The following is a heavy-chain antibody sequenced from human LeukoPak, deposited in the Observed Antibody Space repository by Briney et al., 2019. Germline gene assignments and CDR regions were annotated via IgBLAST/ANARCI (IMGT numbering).Heavy chain of an antibody. J-gene: IGHJ4*02. V-gene: IGHV1-18*01. Sequence: ASVKVSCKASGYTFTSYGISWVRQAPGQGLEWMGWISAYNGNANYAQKLQGRVTMTTDASTSTAYMELRSLRSDDTAVYYCASGYDFWSGRPLGYWGQGTLVTVSS. CDR3: ASGYDFWSGRPLGY. CDR2: ISAYNGNA. D-gene: IGHD3-3*01. CDR1: GYTFTSYG.